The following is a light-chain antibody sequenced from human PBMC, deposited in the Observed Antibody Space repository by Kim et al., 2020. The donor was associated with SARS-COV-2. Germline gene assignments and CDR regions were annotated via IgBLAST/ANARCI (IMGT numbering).Light chain of an antibody. CDR3: QQYSSSPAT. CDR1: RSVTSNS. Sequence: PPGERATPSCSASRSVTSNSLAWYQQKPGPGPRLLIYGASSRATGVPDRFSGSGSGTDFTLSITRLEPEDVAVYYCQQYSSSPATFGQGTKVDIK. V-gene: IGKV3-20*01. J-gene: IGKJ1*01. CDR2: GAS.